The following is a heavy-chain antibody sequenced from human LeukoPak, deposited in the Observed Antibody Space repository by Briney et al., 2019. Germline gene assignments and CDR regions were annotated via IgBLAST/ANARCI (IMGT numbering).Heavy chain of an antibody. J-gene: IGHJ4*02. CDR2: IRSKANNYAT. V-gene: IGHV3-73*01. D-gene: IGHD2-21*02. CDR1: GFIFSDSA. Sequence: GGSLRLSCAASGFIFSDSAMHWVRQASGKGLEWVGRIRSKANNYATTYAASVKGRFTISRDDSRNTAYLQMNSLKIEDTPVYYCTRPCAGDCTDNYWGQGTLVTVSS. CDR3: TRPCAGDCTDNY.